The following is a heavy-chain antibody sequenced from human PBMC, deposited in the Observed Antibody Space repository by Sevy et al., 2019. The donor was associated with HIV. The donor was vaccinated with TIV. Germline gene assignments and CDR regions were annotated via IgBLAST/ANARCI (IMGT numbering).Heavy chain of an antibody. CDR1: GFNFSSYG. Sequence: GGSLRLSCAASGFNFSSYGMHWVRQAPGKGLEWVTVIWYDGSNEYYGDSVKGRFTVSRDNSKNTLYLQMNSLRVEDTAVYYCATWGYDSFWGTYGAFDYWGQGTLVTVSS. D-gene: IGHD3-16*01. CDR2: IWYDGSNE. CDR3: ATWGYDSFWGTYGAFDY. V-gene: IGHV3-33*01. J-gene: IGHJ4*02.